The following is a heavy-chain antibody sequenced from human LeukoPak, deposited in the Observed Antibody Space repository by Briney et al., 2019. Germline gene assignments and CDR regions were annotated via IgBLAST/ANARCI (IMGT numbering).Heavy chain of an antibody. CDR2: ISRSGVST. V-gene: IGHV3-23*01. CDR3: AKGFSSGPWDACDI. D-gene: IGHD3-22*01. J-gene: IGHJ3*02. Sequence: GGSLRLSCAASGFTFTSYAMSWVRQAPGRGLEWVSSISRSGVSTYHADSVKGRFTISRDSSKNMLYLQMNSLRVEDTAVYYCAKGFSSGPWDACDIWGQGTMVTVSS. CDR1: GFTFTSYA.